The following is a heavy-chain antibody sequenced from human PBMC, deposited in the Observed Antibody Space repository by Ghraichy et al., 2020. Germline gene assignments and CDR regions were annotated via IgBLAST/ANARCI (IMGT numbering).Heavy chain of an antibody. CDR2: IHHTGTT. Sequence: SETLSLTCTVSAYSISSVYFWGWIRQPPGKGLEWIGSIHHTGTTYYNPSLKSRLTISLDTSRNQFSLKLSSVTAADTAVYYCARVGYCSGGSCLHYFDYWGQGTLVTVSS. J-gene: IGHJ4*02. CDR1: AYSISSVYF. D-gene: IGHD2-15*01. V-gene: IGHV4-38-2*02. CDR3: ARVGYCSGGSCLHYFDY.